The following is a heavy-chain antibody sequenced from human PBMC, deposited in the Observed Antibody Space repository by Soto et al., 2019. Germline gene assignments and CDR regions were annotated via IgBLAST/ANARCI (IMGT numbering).Heavy chain of an antibody. V-gene: IGHV1-24*01. CDR2: FDPEDGET. CDR3: ATHYGDYVLDPDWFDP. D-gene: IGHD4-17*01. J-gene: IGHJ5*02. Sequence: GASVKVSCKVSGYTFTELSMHWVRQAPGKGLEWMGGFDPEDGETIYAQKFQGRVTMTEDTSTDTAYMELSSLRSEDTAVYYCATHYGDYVLDPDWFDPCGQGTLVTVSS. CDR1: GYTFTELS.